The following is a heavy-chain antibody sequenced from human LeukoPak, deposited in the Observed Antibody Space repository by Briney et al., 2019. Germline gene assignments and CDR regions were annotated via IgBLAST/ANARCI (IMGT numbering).Heavy chain of an antibody. CDR1: VFTFYDYG. CDR2: INWNGGST. V-gene: IGHV3-20*04. CDR3: ARDNSGHSYGYIGY. Sequence: PGGSLRLSCAASVFTFYDYGMSWVRHAPGKGLEWGSGINWNGGSTGYADSVKRQFTISRDNAKNSLYLQMNSLRAEDTALYYCARDNSGHSYGYIGYWGQGTLVSVSS. J-gene: IGHJ4*02. D-gene: IGHD5-18*01.